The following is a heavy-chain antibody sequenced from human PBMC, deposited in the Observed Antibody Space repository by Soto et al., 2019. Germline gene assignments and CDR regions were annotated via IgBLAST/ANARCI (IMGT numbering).Heavy chain of an antibody. Sequence: QVQLVQSGAEVKKPGSSVKVSCKASGGTFSSYAISWVRQAPGQGLEWMGGIIPIFGTANYAQKFQGRVTITADESTSTAYRELSSLRSEDTAVYYCARWGYCSSTSCPTLYYYGMDVWGQGTTVTVSS. CDR1: GGTFSSYA. CDR2: IIPIFGTA. D-gene: IGHD2-2*01. CDR3: ARWGYCSSTSCPTLYYYGMDV. V-gene: IGHV1-69*01. J-gene: IGHJ6*02.